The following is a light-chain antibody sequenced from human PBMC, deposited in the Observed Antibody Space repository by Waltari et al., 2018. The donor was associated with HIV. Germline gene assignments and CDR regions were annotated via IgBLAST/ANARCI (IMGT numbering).Light chain of an antibody. CDR1: SSDVGGYKY. CDR3: SSYAGSNNLYV. V-gene: IGLV2-8*01. J-gene: IGLJ1*01. Sequence: QSALTQPPSASGSPGQSVTISCTGTSSDVGGYKYVSWYQQNPGKAPKLMIYEVSKRPSGVPDRFFGSKSGNTASLTVSGLQAEDEADYYCSSYAGSNNLYVFGTGTKVTVL. CDR2: EVS.